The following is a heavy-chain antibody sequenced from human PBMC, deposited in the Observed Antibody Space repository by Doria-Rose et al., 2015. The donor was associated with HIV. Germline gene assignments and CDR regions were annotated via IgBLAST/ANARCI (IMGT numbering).Heavy chain of an antibody. D-gene: IGHD6-13*01. V-gene: IGHV2-26*01. J-gene: IGHJ4*02. Sequence: QESGPALVKPTETLTLTCTVSGVSLSSPGMGVSWIRQPPGKALEWLANIFSDDERSYNTSLKSRLTISRGTSKSQVVPTMTDMDPVDTATYYCARIKSGRWYHKYYFDFWGQGTLVIVSA. CDR1: GVSLSSPGMG. CDR2: IFSDDER. CDR3: ARIKSGRWYHKYYFDF.